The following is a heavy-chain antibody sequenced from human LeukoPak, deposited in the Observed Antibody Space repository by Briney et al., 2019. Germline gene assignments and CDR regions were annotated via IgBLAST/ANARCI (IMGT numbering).Heavy chain of an antibody. CDR1: GFTFSSYS. J-gene: IGHJ4*02. V-gene: IGHV3-53*01. D-gene: IGHD2-2*01. Sequence: GGSLRLSCAASGFTFSSYSMNWVRQAPGKGLEWVSVIYSGGSTYYADSVKGRFTISRDNSKNTLYLQMNSLRAEDTAVYYCATSPRWAGRFDYWGQGTLVTVSS. CDR2: IYSGGST. CDR3: ATSPRWAGRFDY.